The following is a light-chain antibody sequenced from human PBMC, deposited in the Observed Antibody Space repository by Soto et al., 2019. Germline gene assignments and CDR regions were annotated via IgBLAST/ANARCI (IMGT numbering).Light chain of an antibody. V-gene: IGKV3-11*01. J-gene: IGKJ1*01. CDR2: DAS. CDR1: QSVSSY. CDR3: QQRSNWPVT. Sequence: ESVFTQSPATLSLSPGEGATLSCRASQSVSSYLAWYQQKPGQAPRLLIYDASNRATGIPARFSGSGSGTDFTLTISSLEPEDFAFYYCQQRSNWPVTFGLGTKV.